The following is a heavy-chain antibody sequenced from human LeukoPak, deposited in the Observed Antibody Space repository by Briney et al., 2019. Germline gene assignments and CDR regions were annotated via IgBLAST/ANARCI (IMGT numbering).Heavy chain of an antibody. Sequence: PSETLSPTCTVSGVSVSSDYWNWIRRPPGKGLEWIGYIHYTGNTNDNPSLQSRVTISMDASKNQFSLTLSSVTAADTALYYCARRSTYGFFDSWGQGTLVTVSS. CDR2: IHYTGNT. CDR1: GVSVSSDY. V-gene: IGHV4-59*08. CDR3: ARRSTYGFFDS. D-gene: IGHD4-17*01. J-gene: IGHJ4*02.